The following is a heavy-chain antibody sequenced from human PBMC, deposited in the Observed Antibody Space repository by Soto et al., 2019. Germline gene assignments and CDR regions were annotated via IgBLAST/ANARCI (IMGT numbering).Heavy chain of an antibody. D-gene: IGHD2-15*01. CDR2: INPSGGST. V-gene: IGHV1-46*01. Sequence: ASVKVSCKASGYTFTRYYMHWVRQAPGQGLEWMGIINPSGGSTSYAQKFQGRVTMTRDTSTSTVYMELSSLRSEDTAVYYCARSFGPDCSGGSCYQYNWFDPWGQGTLVTVSS. CDR1: GYTFTRYY. CDR3: ARSFGPDCSGGSCYQYNWFDP. J-gene: IGHJ5*02.